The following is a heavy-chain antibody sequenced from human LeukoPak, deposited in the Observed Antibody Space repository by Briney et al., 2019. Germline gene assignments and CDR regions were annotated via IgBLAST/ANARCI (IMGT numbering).Heavy chain of an antibody. CDR2: ISAYNGNT. CDR1: GYTLTSYG. D-gene: IGHD3-3*01. J-gene: IGHJ6*02. V-gene: IGHV1-18*01. CDR3: ARGEITIFGVVRYGMDV. Sequence: ASVKVSCKASGYTLTSYGISWVRQAPGQGLEWMGWISAYNGNTNYAQKLQGRVTMTTDTSTSTAYMELRSLRSDDTAVYYRARGEITIFGVVRYGMDVWGQGTTVTVSS.